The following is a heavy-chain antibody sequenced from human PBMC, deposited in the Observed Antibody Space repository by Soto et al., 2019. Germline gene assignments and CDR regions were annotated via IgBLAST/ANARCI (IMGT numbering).Heavy chain of an antibody. D-gene: IGHD3-22*01. V-gene: IGHV3-48*01. Sequence: EVQLVESGGGLVQPGGSLRLSCAASGFTFSSYSMNWVRQAPGKGLEWVSYISSSSSTIYYADSVKGRFTISRDNAKNSLYLQMNSLRAEDTAVYYCARDVYDSSGYNYYGMDVWGQGTTVTVSS. CDR1: GFTFSSYS. J-gene: IGHJ6*02. CDR3: ARDVYDSSGYNYYGMDV. CDR2: ISSSSSTI.